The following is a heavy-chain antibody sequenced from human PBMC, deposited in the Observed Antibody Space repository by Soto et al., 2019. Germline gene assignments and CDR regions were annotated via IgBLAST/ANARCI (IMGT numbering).Heavy chain of an antibody. CDR1: GGTFSSYA. V-gene: IGHV1-69*01. CDR2: IIPIFGTA. Sequence: QVQLVQSGAEVKKPGSSVKVSCKASGGTFSSYAISWVRQAPGQGLEWMGGIIPIFGTANYAQKFQGRVTITADESTSTAYMELSSLRSADTAVYYCARETENNYYDSSGYYSLGYWGQGTLVTVSS. J-gene: IGHJ4*02. D-gene: IGHD3-22*01. CDR3: ARETENNYYDSSGYYSLGY.